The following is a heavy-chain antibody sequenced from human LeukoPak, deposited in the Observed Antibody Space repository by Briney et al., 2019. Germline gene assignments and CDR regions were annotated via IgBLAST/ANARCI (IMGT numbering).Heavy chain of an antibody. CDR1: GYTFTDNH. CDR2: IIPNNGGT. V-gene: IGHV1-2*02. Sequence: GASVKVSCKASGYTFTDNHIHWVRQAPGQGLEWMGRIIPNNGGTSFAQEFQGRVTMTRDTSITTAYMELSRLTSDDTAVYYCVRENWYYADWGQGTLVTVST. CDR3: VRENWYYAD. D-gene: IGHD1-7*01. J-gene: IGHJ4*02.